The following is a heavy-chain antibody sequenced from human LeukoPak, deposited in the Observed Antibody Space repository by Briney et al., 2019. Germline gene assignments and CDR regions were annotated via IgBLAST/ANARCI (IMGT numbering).Heavy chain of an antibody. CDR3: ARVSHYYDSSGYYYVRAFDI. D-gene: IGHD3-22*01. Sequence: ASETLSLTCTVSGGSISSYYWSWIRQPAGKGLEWIGRISTSGSTNYNPSLKSRVTMSVDTSNNQFSLKPSSVTAADTAVYYCARVSHYYDSSGYYYVRAFDIWGQGTMVTVSS. J-gene: IGHJ3*02. V-gene: IGHV4-4*07. CDR2: ISTSGST. CDR1: GGSISSYY.